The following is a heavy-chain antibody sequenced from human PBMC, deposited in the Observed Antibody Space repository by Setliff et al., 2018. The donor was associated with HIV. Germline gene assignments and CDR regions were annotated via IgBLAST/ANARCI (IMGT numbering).Heavy chain of an antibody. CDR2: IYHSGNI. J-gene: IGHJ3*01. Sequence: PSETLSLTCTVSGDSISSDFYWGWIRQPPGKGLEWIASIYHSGNIYYMPSLQSRVTISVDMSKNQFSLKLNSVTAADTAVYYCARGEACGGGCHYAFELWGRGTMVTVSS. CDR1: GDSISSDFY. V-gene: IGHV4-38-2*02. CDR3: ARGEACGGGCHYAFEL. D-gene: IGHD2-21*02.